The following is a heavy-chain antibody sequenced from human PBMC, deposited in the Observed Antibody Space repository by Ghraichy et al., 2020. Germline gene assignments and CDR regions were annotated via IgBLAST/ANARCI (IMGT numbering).Heavy chain of an antibody. Sequence: SETLSLTCAVYGGSFSGYYWSWIRQPPGKGLEWIGEINHSGSTNYNPSLKSRVTISVDTSKNQFSLKLSSVTAADTAVYYCARGRNIVVVPAARRKNWFDPWGQGTLVTVAS. CDR1: GGSFSGYY. D-gene: IGHD2-2*01. V-gene: IGHV4-34*01. CDR2: INHSGST. CDR3: ARGRNIVVVPAARRKNWFDP. J-gene: IGHJ5*02.